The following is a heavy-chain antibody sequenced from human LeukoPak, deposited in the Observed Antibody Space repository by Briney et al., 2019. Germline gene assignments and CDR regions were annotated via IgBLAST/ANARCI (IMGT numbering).Heavy chain of an antibody. D-gene: IGHD2-2*01. CDR1: GGSISSYD. J-gene: IGHJ6*03. CDR3: ARLARPNCSSTSCYSGHYYYYYYMDV. CDR2: TYTSGST. Sequence: SETLSLTCTVSGGSISSYDWSWIRQPAGKGLEWIGRTYTSGSTNYNPSLKSRVTMSVDMSKNQFSLKLSSVTAADTAVYYCARLARPNCSSTSCYSGHYYYYYYMDVWGKGTTVTIFS. V-gene: IGHV4-4*07.